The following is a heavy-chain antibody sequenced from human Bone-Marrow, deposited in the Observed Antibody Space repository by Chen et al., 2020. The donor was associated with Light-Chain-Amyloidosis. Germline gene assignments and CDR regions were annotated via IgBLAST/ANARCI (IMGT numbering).Heavy chain of an antibody. D-gene: IGHD5-12*01. J-gene: IGHJ4*02. V-gene: IGHV3-74*01. CDR3: SREFTGYDDY. CDR2: NNPDGTRV. Sequence: VQLLESGGGLVQPGGSLRLSCAASGFTFRTSWMHWVRQAPGKGLVWVSRNNPDGTRVDYADSVRGRFTISRDDAKSTVYLQMNSLRAEDTAVYYCSREFTGYDDYWGQGTMVTVSS. CDR1: GFTFRTSW.